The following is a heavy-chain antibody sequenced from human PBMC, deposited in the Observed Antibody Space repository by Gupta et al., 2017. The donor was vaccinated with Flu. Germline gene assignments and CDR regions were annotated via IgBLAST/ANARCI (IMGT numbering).Heavy chain of an antibody. Sequence: SGSTYYNPSLKSRVTISLDTSKNQFSLKLSSVTAADTAVYYCATVTPEIYYYYYHMDVWGKGTQVTVSS. V-gene: IGHV4-39*01. D-gene: IGHD4-4*01. J-gene: IGHJ6*03. CDR3: ATVTPEIYYYYYHMDV. CDR2: SGST.